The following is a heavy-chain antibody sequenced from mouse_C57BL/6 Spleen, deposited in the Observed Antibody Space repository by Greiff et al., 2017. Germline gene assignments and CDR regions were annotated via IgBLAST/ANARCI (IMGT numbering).Heavy chain of an antibody. V-gene: IGHV1-55*01. CDR2: IYPGSGST. D-gene: IGHD1-1*01. CDR3: AREYYYGSSYDWYFDV. J-gene: IGHJ1*03. CDR1: GYTFTSYW. Sequence: QVHVKQPGAELVKPGASVKMSCKASGYTFTSYWITWVKQRPGQGLEWIGDIYPGSGSTNYNEKFKSKATLTVDTSSSTAYMQLSSLTSEDSAVYYCAREYYYGSSYDWYFDVWGTGTTVTVSS.